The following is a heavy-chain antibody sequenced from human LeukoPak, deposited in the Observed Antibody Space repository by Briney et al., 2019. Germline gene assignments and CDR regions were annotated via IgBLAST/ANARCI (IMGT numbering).Heavy chain of an antibody. CDR1: GGSFSGYY. CDR2: INHSGST. D-gene: IGHD6-19*01. Sequence: SESLSLTCAVYGGSFSGYYWSWIRQPPGKGLEWIGEINHSGSTNYNPSLKSRVTISVDTSKNQFSLKLSSVTAADTAVYYCAREYSSGGGDYWGRGTLVTVSS. V-gene: IGHV4-34*01. J-gene: IGHJ4*02. CDR3: AREYSSGGGDY.